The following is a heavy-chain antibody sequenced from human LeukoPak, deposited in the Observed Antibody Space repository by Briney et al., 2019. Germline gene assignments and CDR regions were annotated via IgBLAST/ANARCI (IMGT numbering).Heavy chain of an antibody. CDR3: ARLVAGTIDY. CDR2: IYYSGST. V-gene: IGHV4-59*08. CDR1: GGSISSYY. D-gene: IGHD1-7*01. Sequence: TSETLSLTCTVSGGSISSYYWSWIRQPPGKGLEWIGYIYYSGSTNYNPSLKSRVTISVDTSKNQFSLKLSSVTAADTAVYYCARLVAGTIDYWGQGTLVTVSS. J-gene: IGHJ4*02.